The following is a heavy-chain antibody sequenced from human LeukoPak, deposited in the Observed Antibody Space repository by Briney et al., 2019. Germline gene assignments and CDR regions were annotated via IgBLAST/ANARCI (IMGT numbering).Heavy chain of an antibody. V-gene: IGHV4-39*01. D-gene: IGHD6-19*01. CDR3: ARQSDSSGWSTYGY. Sequence: SETLSLTCTVSGGSIRSSTYYWGWIRQPPGKGLEWIGSMYYTGSTYYSPSLKSRVTISVDTSKNQFSLKLSSVTAADTAVYNCARQSDSSGWSTYGYWGQGTLVTVSS. J-gene: IGHJ4*02. CDR2: MYYTGST. CDR1: GGSIRSSTYY.